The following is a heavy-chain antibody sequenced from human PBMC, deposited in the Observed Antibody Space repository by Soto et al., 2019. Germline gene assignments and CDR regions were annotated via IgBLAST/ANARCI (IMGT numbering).Heavy chain of an antibody. CDR3: ARGKGSSWYLFNY. Sequence: ASVKVSCKASGYTFTGYYMHWVRQAPGQGLEWMGWINPNSGGTNYAQKFQGRVTMTRDTSISTAYMELSRLRSDDTAVYYCARGKGSSWYLFNYWGQGTLVTVYS. CDR2: INPNSGGT. J-gene: IGHJ4*02. CDR1: GYTFTGYY. D-gene: IGHD6-13*01. V-gene: IGHV1-2*02.